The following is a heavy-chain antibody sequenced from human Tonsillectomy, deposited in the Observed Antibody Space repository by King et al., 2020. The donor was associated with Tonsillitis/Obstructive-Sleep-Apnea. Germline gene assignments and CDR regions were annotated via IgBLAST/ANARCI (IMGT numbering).Heavy chain of an antibody. Sequence: QLVQSGAEVKKPGASVKVSCKASGYSFTSYGISWVRQAPGQGLEWMGWISAYNGNTNYAQKLQGRVTMTTDTATRTAYMELRSLRSDDTAGYYCARGLRNQLAYFDYWDQGTLVIVSS. D-gene: IGHD2-2*01. J-gene: IGHJ4*02. V-gene: IGHV1-18*01. CDR3: ARGLRNQLAYFDY. CDR2: ISAYNGNT. CDR1: GYSFTSYG.